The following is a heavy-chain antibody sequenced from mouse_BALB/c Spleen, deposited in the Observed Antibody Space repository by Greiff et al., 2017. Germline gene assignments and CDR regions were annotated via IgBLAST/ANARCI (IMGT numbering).Heavy chain of an antibody. D-gene: IGHD3-3*01. Sequence: EVKVVESGGGLVKPGGSLKLSCAASGFTFSSYAMSWVRQTPEKRLEWVATISSGGSYTYYPDSVKGRFTISRDNAKNTLYLRMSSLRSEDTALYYCARQGGRGAMDYWGQGTSVTVSS. CDR3: ARQGGRGAMDY. CDR1: GFTFSSYA. CDR2: ISSGGSYT. V-gene: IGHV5-9-3*01. J-gene: IGHJ4*01.